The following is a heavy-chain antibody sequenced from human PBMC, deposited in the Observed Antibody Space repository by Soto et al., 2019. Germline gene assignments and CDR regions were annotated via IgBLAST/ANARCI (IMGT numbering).Heavy chain of an antibody. CDR3: ARHGSSGWYINYYYGMDV. D-gene: IGHD6-19*01. Sequence: PGESLKISCKGSGYSFSSFWIAWVRQMPGKGLEWMGIIYPGDSDTRYNPSFQGQVTISADKSISTAYLQWSSLKASDTAMYYCARHGSSGWYINYYYGMDVWGQGTTVTVSS. V-gene: IGHV5-51*01. CDR2: IYPGDSDT. J-gene: IGHJ6*02. CDR1: GYSFSSFW.